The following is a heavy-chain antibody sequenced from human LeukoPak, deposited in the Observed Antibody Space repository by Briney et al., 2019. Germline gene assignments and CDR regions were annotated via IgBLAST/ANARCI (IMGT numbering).Heavy chain of an antibody. J-gene: IGHJ4*02. Sequence: PSETLSLTCTVSGCSISSYYWSWIRQPAGKGLEWIGRIYTGGSTNYNPSLKSRVTMSVDTSKNQFSLKLSSVTAADTAVYHCARTLRITIFVLVNRLFDCWGQGTMASVS. CDR2: IYTGGST. D-gene: IGHD3-3*01. CDR1: GCSISSYY. V-gene: IGHV4-4*07. CDR3: ARTLRITIFVLVNRLFDC.